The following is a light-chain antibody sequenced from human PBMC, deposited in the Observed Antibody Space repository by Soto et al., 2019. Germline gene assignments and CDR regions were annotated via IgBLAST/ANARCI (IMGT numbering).Light chain of an antibody. CDR1: SSDVGGYNY. J-gene: IGLJ3*02. Sequence: QSALTQPASVSGSPGQSITISCTGTSSDVGGYNYVSWYQQHTGNAPKLMIYEVTKRPSGVSNRFSGSKSGNTASLTISGLQAEDEADYYCSSYTSSSTVFGAGTKLTVL. CDR3: SSYTSSSTV. CDR2: EVT. V-gene: IGLV2-14*01.